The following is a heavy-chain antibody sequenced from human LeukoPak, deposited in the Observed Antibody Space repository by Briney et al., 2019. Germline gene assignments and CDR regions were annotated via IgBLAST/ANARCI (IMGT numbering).Heavy chain of an antibody. CDR1: GYSFTSYW. V-gene: IGHV5-51*01. CDR3: ARRSDSSGYSFNWFDP. D-gene: IGHD3-22*01. CDR2: IYPGNSDT. J-gene: IGHJ5*02. Sequence: GESLKISCKGSGYSFTSYWIGWVRQMPGKGLEWMAIIYPGNSDTRYSPSFQGQVTISADKSISTAYLQWRGLKASDTAMYYCARRSDSSGYSFNWFDPWGQGTLVTVSS.